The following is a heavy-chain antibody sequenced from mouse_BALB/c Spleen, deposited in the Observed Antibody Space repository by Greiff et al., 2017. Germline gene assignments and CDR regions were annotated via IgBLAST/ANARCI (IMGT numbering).Heavy chain of an antibody. D-gene: IGHD2-4*01. J-gene: IGHJ3*01. CDR2: ISSGGST. CDR3: ARDYDYDAWFAY. Sequence: DVQLVESGGGLVKPGGSLKLSCAASGFTFSSYAMSWVRQTPEKRLEWVASISSGGSTYYPDSVKGRFTISRDNARNILYLQMSSLRSEDTAMYYCARDYDYDAWFAYWGQGTLVTVSA. V-gene: IGHV5-6-5*01. CDR1: GFTFSSYA.